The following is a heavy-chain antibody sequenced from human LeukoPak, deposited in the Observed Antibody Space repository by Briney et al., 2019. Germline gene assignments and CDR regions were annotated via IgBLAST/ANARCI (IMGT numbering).Heavy chain of an antibody. D-gene: IGHD2-21*02. CDR1: EYSFTAYY. V-gene: IGHV1-18*04. J-gene: IGHJ4*02. CDR2: ISAYNGNT. Sequence: ASVKVSCKASEYSFTAYYLHWVRQAPGQGLEWMGWISAYNGNTNYARKLQGRVTMTTDTSTSTAYMELRSLRSDDTAVYYCARWDCGGDCYSFDYWGQGTLVTVSS. CDR3: ARWDCGGDCYSFDY.